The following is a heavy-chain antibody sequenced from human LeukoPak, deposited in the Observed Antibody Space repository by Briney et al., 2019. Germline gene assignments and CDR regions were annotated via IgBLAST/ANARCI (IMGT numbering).Heavy chain of an antibody. Sequence: GGSLRLSCAASGFTFSSYWMGWVRQAPGKGLEWVANIKQDGSEKYYVDSVKGRFTISRDNAKNSLYLQMNSLRAEDTAVYYCAREFDVGFLEWLKSSQLDYWGQGTLVTVSS. V-gene: IGHV3-7*01. CDR3: AREFDVGFLEWLKSSQLDY. J-gene: IGHJ4*02. CDR1: GFTFSSYW. D-gene: IGHD3-3*01. CDR2: IKQDGSEK.